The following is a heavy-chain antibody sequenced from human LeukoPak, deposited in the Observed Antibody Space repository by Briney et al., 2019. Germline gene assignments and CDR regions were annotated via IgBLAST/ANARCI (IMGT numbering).Heavy chain of an antibody. J-gene: IGHJ4*02. V-gene: IGHV3-7*01. CDR1: GITLSSYR. Sequence: GGSLRLSCAASGITLSSYRMIWVRQAPGKGLEWVAKINVDGSMEHYVDSVKGRFTISRDNAKNSLYLQMNNLRVEDTALYYCATDYLAYWGQGTLVTVSS. CDR2: INVDGSME. CDR3: ATDYLAY.